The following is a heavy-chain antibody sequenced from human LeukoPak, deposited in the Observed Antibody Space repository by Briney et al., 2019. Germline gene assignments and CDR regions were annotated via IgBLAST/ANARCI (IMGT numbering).Heavy chain of an antibody. D-gene: IGHD2-8*01. V-gene: IGHV3-21*01. CDR3: AREALKDFVLILPDKAGYSMDV. CDR2: ISSSSDYI. Sequence: GGSLRLSCAGSGFTFRTNSMTWVRQAPGKGLEWVSAISSSSDYIYYADSVKGRFTISRDNAKNSLYLHMSGLGAEDTAGYYCAREALKDFVLILPDKAGYSMDVWGRGTTVTVSS. CDR1: GFTFRTNS. J-gene: IGHJ6*04.